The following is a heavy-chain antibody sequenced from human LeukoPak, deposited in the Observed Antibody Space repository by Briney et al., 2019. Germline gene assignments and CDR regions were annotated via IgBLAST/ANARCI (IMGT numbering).Heavy chain of an antibody. CDR3: ARAPSDSSGYSSYYYYMDV. J-gene: IGHJ6*03. D-gene: IGHD3-22*01. CDR2: MYYSEST. CDR1: GGSISSSSYH. Sequence: SETLSLTCTVSGGSISSSSYHWGWIPQPPGKGLEWIGSMYYSESTYYNPSLKSRVPISVDTTKNQFSLKLSSVTAADTAVYYCARAPSDSSGYSSYYYYMDVWGKGTTVTVSS. V-gene: IGHV4-39*01.